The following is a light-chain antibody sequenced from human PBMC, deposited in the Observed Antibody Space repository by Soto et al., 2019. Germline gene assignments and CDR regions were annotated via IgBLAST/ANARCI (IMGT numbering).Light chain of an antibody. Sequence: QSVLTQPPSASGTPGQRVTISCTGTSSDVGSYNFVSWYQQYPGKVPKLMIYEGTKRPSGVSNRFSGSKSGNTASLTISGLQAEDEADYYCFSYAGSTYVFGTGTKLTVL. CDR3: FSYAGSTYV. CDR1: SSDVGSYNF. CDR2: EGT. J-gene: IGLJ1*01. V-gene: IGLV2-23*01.